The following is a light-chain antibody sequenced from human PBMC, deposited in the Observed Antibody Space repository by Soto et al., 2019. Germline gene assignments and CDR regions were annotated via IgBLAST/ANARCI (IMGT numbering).Light chain of an antibody. J-gene: IGLJ1*01. Sequence: QSALTQPASVSGSPGQSLTISCTGTSSDVGGYNYVSWYQQHPAKAPKVMIYDVSNRPSGVSNRFSGSKSGNTASLTISALQAEDEADYYCYSYTSSSTYVFGTGTKLTVL. CDR1: SSDVGGYNY. V-gene: IGLV2-14*03. CDR3: YSYTSSSTYV. CDR2: DVS.